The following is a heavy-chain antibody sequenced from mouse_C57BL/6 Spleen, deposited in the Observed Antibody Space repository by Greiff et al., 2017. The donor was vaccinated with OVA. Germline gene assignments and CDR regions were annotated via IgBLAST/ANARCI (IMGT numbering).Heavy chain of an antibody. CDR1: GYAFSSSW. CDR2: IYPGDGDT. J-gene: IGHJ1*03. V-gene: IGHV1-82*01. Sequence: VQGVESGPELVKPGASVKISCKASGYAFSSSWMNWVKQRPGKGLELIGRIYPGDGDTNYNGKFKGKATLTAAKSSSTAYMQLSSLTSEGSAVYFCARNGNFDVWGTGPTVTVSS. CDR3: ARNGNFDV.